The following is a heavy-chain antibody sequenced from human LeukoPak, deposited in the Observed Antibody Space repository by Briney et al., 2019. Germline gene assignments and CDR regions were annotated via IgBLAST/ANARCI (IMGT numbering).Heavy chain of an antibody. J-gene: IGHJ5*02. CDR1: GFTFSDYY. V-gene: IGHV3-11*04. Sequence: GGSLRLSCAASGFTFSDYYMSWIRQAPGKGLEWVSYISSSGSTIYYADSVNRRFTISRDNANNLLYLLMHSLTADDTAVYYGARDQGLWGFDPWGQGTLVTVSS. D-gene: IGHD5-18*01. CDR2: ISSSGSTI. CDR3: ARDQGLWGFDP.